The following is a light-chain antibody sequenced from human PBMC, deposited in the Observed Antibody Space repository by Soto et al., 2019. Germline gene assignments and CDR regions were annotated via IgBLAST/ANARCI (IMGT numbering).Light chain of an antibody. J-gene: IGKJ2*01. Sequence: DIQMTQSPSSVSASVGDRVIITCRASQGIGTWLAWYQQKPGKPPTLLVYAASSLPSGVPSRFSGSGSGTDFTLTISNLQPEDFATYYCQQASSSPRTFGPGTKLEIK. V-gene: IGKV1-12*01. CDR2: AAS. CDR3: QQASSSPRT. CDR1: QGIGTW.